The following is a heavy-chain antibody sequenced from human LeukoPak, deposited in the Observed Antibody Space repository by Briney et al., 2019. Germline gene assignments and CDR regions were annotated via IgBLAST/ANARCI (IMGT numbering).Heavy chain of an antibody. CDR2: IYTSGST. J-gene: IGHJ4*02. Sequence: SETLSLTCTVSGGSNSSYYWSWIRQPAGKGLEWIGRIYTSGSTNYNPSLKSRVTMSVDTSKNQFSLKLSSVTAADTAVYYCARGGHYYDSSGSLRIWGQGTLVTVSS. CDR3: ARGGHYYDSSGSLRI. D-gene: IGHD3-22*01. V-gene: IGHV4-4*07. CDR1: GGSNSSYY.